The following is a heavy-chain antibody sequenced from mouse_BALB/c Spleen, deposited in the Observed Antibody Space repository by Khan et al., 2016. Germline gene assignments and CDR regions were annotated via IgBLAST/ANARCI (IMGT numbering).Heavy chain of an antibody. Sequence: VRLQQSGPSLVKPSQTLSLTCSVTGDSITSGYWNWIRKFSGNKLEYLGYISYSGSTYYNPSLKNRVSITRDTSKNQFYLQLNSVTTEDTATYYCATGYDFDWDYYAMDYWGQGTSVTVSS. CDR3: ATGYDFDWDYYAMDY. CDR2: ISYSGST. J-gene: IGHJ4*01. D-gene: IGHD2-4*01. CDR1: GDSITSGY. V-gene: IGHV3-8*02.